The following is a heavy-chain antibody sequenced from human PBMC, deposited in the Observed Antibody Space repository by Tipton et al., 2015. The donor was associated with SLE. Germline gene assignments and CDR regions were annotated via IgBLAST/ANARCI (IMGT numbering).Heavy chain of an antibody. CDR1: GFTLSVYS. CDR2: IRYDGSNK. J-gene: IGHJ5*02. Sequence: SLRLSCVAPGFTLSVYSMNWVRQAPGKGLQWVAFIRYDGSNKYYADSVKGRFTISRDNSKNTLYLQMNSLRAEDTAIYYCAKVPTGTWWFDPWGQGTLVTVSS. D-gene: IGHD1-1*01. V-gene: IGHV3-30*02. CDR3: AKVPTGTWWFDP.